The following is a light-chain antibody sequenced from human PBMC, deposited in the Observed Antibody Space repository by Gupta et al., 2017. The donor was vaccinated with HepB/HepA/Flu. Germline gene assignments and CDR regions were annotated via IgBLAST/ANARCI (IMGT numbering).Light chain of an antibody. V-gene: IGLV3-25*03. CDR1: VLPKQY. J-gene: IGLJ3*02. Sequence: SYELTHPPSVSVSPAHTARIPCSGDVLPKQYAYWYQQKPGQAPVLVIYKDSERPSGIPERFSGSSSGTTVTLTISGVQAEDEADYYCQSADSSGTRVFGGGTKLTVL. CDR2: KDS. CDR3: QSADSSGTRV.